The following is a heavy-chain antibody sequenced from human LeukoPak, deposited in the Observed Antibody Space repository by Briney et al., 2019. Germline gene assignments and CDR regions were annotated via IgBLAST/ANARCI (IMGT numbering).Heavy chain of an antibody. Sequence: GGSLRLSCAASGFTFSTYNMNWVRQAPGKGLVWVSVIYSGGTTSYADSVRGRFTISRDNSKNTLYLQMNSLRAEDTAVYYCARQLRGDYWGQGTLVTVSS. V-gene: IGHV3-66*04. D-gene: IGHD3-10*01. J-gene: IGHJ4*02. CDR2: IYSGGTT. CDR3: ARQLRGDY. CDR1: GFTFSTYN.